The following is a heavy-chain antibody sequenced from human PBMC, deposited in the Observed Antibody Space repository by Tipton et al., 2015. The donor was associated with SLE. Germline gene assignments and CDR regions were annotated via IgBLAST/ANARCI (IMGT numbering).Heavy chain of an antibody. CDR1: GFTVSTNY. CDR2: IYSGGSI. CDR3: ARDRSSSSWYFDS. V-gene: IGHV3-66*02. D-gene: IGHD6-13*01. Sequence: SLRLSCAASGFTVSTNYMSWVRQAPGKGLEWVSGIYSGGSIYYADSVKGRFTISRDNSKNTLYLQMNSLRAEDTALYYCARDRSSSSWYFDSWGQGSLVIVSS. J-gene: IGHJ4*02.